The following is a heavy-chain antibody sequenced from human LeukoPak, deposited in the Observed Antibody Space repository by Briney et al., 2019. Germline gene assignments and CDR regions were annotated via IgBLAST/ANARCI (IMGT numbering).Heavy chain of an antibody. CDR1: GFTFSSDW. CDR2: MNQDGNEK. V-gene: IGHV3-7*03. Sequence: PGGSLRLSCAGSGFTFSSDWMSWVRQAPGKGLEWVANMNQDGNEKYYVDSVKGRFTISRDNAKNSLYLQMNSLRAEDTAVYYCASYSYGMDVWGQGTTVTVSS. J-gene: IGHJ6*02. CDR3: ASYSYGMDV. D-gene: IGHD4-11*01.